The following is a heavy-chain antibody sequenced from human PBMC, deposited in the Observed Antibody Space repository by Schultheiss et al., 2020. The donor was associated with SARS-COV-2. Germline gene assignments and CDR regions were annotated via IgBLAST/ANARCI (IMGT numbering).Heavy chain of an antibody. J-gene: IGHJ4*02. CDR1: GGSFSGYY. D-gene: IGHD3-3*01. V-gene: IGHV4-59*10. Sequence: SETLSLTCAVYGGSFSGYYWSWIRQPAGKGLEWIGRIYTSGSTNYNPSLKSRVTMSVDTSKNQFSLKLSSVTAADTAVYYCARVAGSIFGVVLDYWGQGTLVTVSS. CDR2: IYTSGST. CDR3: ARVAGSIFGVVLDY.